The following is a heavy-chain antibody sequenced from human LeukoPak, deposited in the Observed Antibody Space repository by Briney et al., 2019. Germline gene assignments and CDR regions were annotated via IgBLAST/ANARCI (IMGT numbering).Heavy chain of an antibody. CDR2: MNPNSGNT. Sequence: GASVKVSCEASGYTFTSYDINWVRQATGQGLEWMGWMNPNSGNTGYAQKFQGRVTMTRNTSISTAYMELSSLRAEDTAFYHCARVPYYYGMDVWGQGTTVTVSS. CDR3: ARVPYYYGMDV. D-gene: IGHD3-16*01. J-gene: IGHJ6*02. CDR1: GYTFTSYD. V-gene: IGHV1-8*01.